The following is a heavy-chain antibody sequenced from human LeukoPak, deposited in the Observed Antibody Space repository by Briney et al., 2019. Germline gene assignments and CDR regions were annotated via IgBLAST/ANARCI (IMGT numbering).Heavy chain of an antibody. D-gene: IGHD4-17*01. Sequence: GESLRISCKGSGYSFTSYWISWVRQMPGKGLEWMGRIDPSDSYTNYSPSFQGHVTISADKSINTAYLRWSSLKASDTAMYYCARRNGDYGDYFDYWGQGTLVTVSS. V-gene: IGHV5-10-1*01. CDR1: GYSFTSYW. CDR3: ARRNGDYGDYFDY. J-gene: IGHJ4*02. CDR2: IDPSDSYT.